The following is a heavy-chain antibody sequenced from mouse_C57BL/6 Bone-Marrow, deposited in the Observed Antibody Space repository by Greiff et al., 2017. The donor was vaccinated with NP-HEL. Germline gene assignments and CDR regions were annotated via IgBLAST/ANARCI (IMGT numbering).Heavy chain of an antibody. CDR1: GFSLTSYG. D-gene: IGHD2-3*01. CDR3: AKNGWDGYYGYFDV. J-gene: IGHJ1*03. Sequence: VQVVESGPGLVQPSQSLSITCTVSGFSLTSYGVHWVRQSPGKGLEWLGVIWRGGSTDYNAAFMSRLSITKDNSKSQVFFKMNSLQADDTAIYYCAKNGWDGYYGYFDVWGTGTTVTVSS. V-gene: IGHV2-5*01. CDR2: IWRGGST.